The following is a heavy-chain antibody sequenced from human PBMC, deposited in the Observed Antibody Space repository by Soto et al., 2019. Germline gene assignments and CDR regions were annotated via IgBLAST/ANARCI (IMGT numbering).Heavy chain of an antibody. Sequence: EVQLVESGGGLVQPGGSLKLSCAASGFTFSGSAMHWVRQASGKGLEWVGRIRSKANSYATAYAASVKGRFTISRDDSKNTAYLQMTSLKTEDTAVYYCTRLGGYGMDVWGQGTTVTVSS. J-gene: IGHJ6*02. CDR1: GFTFSGSA. D-gene: IGHD1-26*01. CDR3: TRLGGYGMDV. CDR2: IRSKANSYAT. V-gene: IGHV3-73*01.